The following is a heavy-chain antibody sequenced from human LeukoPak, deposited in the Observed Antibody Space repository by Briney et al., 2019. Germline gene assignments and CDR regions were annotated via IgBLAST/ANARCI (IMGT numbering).Heavy chain of an antibody. CDR2: ISAYNGNT. CDR3: ARGQPVPYYYNSRGYPPFFDY. J-gene: IGHJ4*02. D-gene: IGHD3-22*01. Sequence: ASVKVSSKASGYTFTSYGISWVRQAPGQGLEWMGWISAYNGNTNYSQKLQGRVTMTTDTSTSTAYMELRSMRSDDKAVYYCARGQPVPYYYNSRGYPPFFDYWGQGTLVTVSS. CDR1: GYTFTSYG. V-gene: IGHV1-18*01.